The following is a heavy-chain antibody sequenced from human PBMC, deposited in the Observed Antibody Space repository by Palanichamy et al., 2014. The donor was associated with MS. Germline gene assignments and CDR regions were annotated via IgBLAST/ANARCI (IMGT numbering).Heavy chain of an antibody. J-gene: IGHJ4*02. Sequence: EVQLLESGGGLIQPGGSLRLSCAVSGFTVSNNYVTWIRQAPGKGLEWVSVIFSDDTTYYADSVKGRFTISRDNDKNTLYLQMNTLRPEDTAMYYCARDGASYGNGQFDYWGQGTLVTVSS. V-gene: IGHV3-53*01. CDR3: ARDGASYGNGQFDY. CDR1: GFTVSNNY. D-gene: IGHD2-21*01. CDR2: IFSDDTT.